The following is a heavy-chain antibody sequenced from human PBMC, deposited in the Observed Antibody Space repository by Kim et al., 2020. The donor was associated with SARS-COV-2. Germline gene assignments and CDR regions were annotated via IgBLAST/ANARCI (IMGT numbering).Heavy chain of an antibody. CDR3: ARVNARRRNATKIAAAFDI. CDR1: GGSFSGYY. Sequence: SETLSLTCAVYGGSFSGYYWSWIRQPPGKGLEWIGEINHSGSTNYNPSLKSRVTISVDTSKNQFSLKLSSVTAADTAVYYCARVNARRRNATKIAAAFDIWGQGTMVTVSS. J-gene: IGHJ3*02. CDR2: INHSGST. D-gene: IGHD6-13*01. V-gene: IGHV4-34*01.